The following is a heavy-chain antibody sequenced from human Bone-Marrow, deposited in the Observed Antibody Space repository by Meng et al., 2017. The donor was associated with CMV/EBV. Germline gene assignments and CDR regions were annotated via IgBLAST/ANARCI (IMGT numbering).Heavy chain of an antibody. J-gene: IGHJ5*02. CDR3: ARDSGPIVVVPTSRSHPWFDP. CDR1: GYTFTSYG. Sequence: ASVKVSCKASGYTFTSYGISWVRQAPGQGLEWMGWISAYNGNTNYAQKLQGRVTMTTDTSTSIAYMELRSLRSDDTAVYYCARDSGPIVVVPTSRSHPWFDPWGQGTLVTVSS. V-gene: IGHV1-18*01. CDR2: ISAYNGNT. D-gene: IGHD2-2*01.